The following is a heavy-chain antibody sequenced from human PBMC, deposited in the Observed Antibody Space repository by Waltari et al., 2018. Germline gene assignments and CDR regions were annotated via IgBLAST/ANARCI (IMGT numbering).Heavy chain of an antibody. CDR3: ARDLEYSSSPGAFDI. CDR1: GFTVSSNY. D-gene: IGHD6-6*01. J-gene: IGHJ3*02. V-gene: IGHV3-53*01. CDR2: FYSGGST. Sequence: EVQLVESGGGLIQPGGSLRLSCAASGFTVSSNYMSWVRQAPGKGLEWVSVFYSGGSTYYADSVKGRFTIARDNSKNTLYLQMNSLRAEDTAVYYCARDLEYSSSPGAFDIWGQGTMVTVSS.